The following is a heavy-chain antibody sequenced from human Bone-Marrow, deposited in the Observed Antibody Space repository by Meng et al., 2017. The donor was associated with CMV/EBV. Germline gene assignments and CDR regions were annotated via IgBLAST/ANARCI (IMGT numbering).Heavy chain of an antibody. J-gene: IGHJ4*02. D-gene: IGHD5-18*01. Sequence: SETLSLTCTVSGGSISSSSYYWGWIRQPPGKGLEWIGSIYYSGSTYYNPSLKSRVTISVDTSKNQFSLKLSSVTAADTAVYYCARQGYSYGFPRPFDYWGQGTLVTVSS. CDR3: ARQGYSYGFPRPFDY. V-gene: IGHV4-39*01. CDR1: GGSISSSSYY. CDR2: IYYSGST.